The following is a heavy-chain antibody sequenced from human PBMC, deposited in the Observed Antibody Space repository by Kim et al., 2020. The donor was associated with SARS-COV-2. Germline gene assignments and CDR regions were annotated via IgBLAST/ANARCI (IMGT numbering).Heavy chain of an antibody. D-gene: IGHD2-15*01. CDR1: GGSIISSSYY. CDR3: ARQREGRWWAAY. V-gene: IGHV4-39*01. CDR2: IYYSGST. Sequence: SETLSLTCTVSGGSIISSSYYWGWIRQPPGKGLECIGSIYYSGSTYYNPSLKSRVTISVDTSNNQFSLKLSSVTAADTAVYYCARQREGRWWAAYWGQGTLVTVSS. J-gene: IGHJ4*02.